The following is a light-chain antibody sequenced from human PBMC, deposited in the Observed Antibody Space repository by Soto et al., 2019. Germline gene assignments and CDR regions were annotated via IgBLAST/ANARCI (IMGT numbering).Light chain of an antibody. CDR1: SSDVGGYNY. CDR2: EVT. CDR3: CSRTVSSTWV. J-gene: IGLJ1*01. Sequence: QSALTQPASVSGSPGQSITISCTGTSSDVGGYNYVSWYQQHPGKAPKLMIYEVTNRPSGVSDRFSGSKSGNTASLTISGLQAEDEADYFCCSRTVSSTWVFGTGTKVTVL. V-gene: IGLV2-14*01.